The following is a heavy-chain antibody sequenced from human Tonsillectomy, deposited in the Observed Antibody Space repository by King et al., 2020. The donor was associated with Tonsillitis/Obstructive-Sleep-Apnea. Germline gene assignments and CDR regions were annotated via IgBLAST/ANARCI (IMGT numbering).Heavy chain of an antibody. J-gene: IGHJ3*02. V-gene: IGHV4-59*12. CDR2: IYYSGST. Sequence: VQLPESGPGLVKPSETLSLTCTVSGDSISSYYWSWIRQSPGKGLEWIGNIYYSGSTNYNPSLKSRVTISVDTSKNQFSLKLSSVTAADTAVYYCARESVGADTGRAFDIWGQGTMVTVSS. D-gene: IGHD1-26*01. CDR3: ARESVGADTGRAFDI. CDR1: GDSISSYY.